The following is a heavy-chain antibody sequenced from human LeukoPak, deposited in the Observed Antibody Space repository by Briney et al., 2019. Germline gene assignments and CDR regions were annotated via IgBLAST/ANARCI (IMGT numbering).Heavy chain of an antibody. CDR1: GFTFSSYG. CDR2: ISYDGSNK. CDR3: AKEYYYDSSGYYKHYYYYGMDV. Sequence: GGSLRLSCAASGFTFSSYGMHWVRQAPGKGLEWVAVISYDGSNKYYADSVKGRFTISRDNSKNTLYLQMNSLRAEGTAVYYCAKEYYYDSSGYYKHYYYYGMDVWGQGTTVTVSS. J-gene: IGHJ6*02. V-gene: IGHV3-30*18. D-gene: IGHD3-22*01.